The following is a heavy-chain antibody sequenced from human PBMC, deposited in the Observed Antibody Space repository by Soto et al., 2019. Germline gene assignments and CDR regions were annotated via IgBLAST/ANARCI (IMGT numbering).Heavy chain of an antibody. CDR1: GFTFGDYA. CDR2: IRSKAYGGTT. Sequence: GGSLRLSCTASGFTFGDYAMSWFRQAPGKGLEWVGFIRSKAYGGTTGYAASVKGRFTISRDDSKSIAYLQMNSLKTEDTAVYYCTRDGARFEQWLVFYFDYWGQGTLVTVSS. V-gene: IGHV3-49*03. CDR3: TRDGARFEQWLVFYFDY. D-gene: IGHD6-19*01. J-gene: IGHJ4*02.